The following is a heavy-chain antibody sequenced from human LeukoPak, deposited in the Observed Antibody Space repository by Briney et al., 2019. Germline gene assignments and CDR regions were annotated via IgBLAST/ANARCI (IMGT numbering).Heavy chain of an antibody. CDR1: GFTLSSYW. D-gene: IGHD3-22*01. Sequence: GGSLRLSCAASGFTLSSYWMHWVRQAPGKGLVWVARINTNGSPTQYADSVKGRFTISRDNSKDILYLQMNGLRLEDTAIYYCASLKEWLLLGGFDYWGQGALVTVSS. CDR2: INTNGSPT. CDR3: ASLKEWLLLGGFDY. J-gene: IGHJ4*02. V-gene: IGHV3-74*03.